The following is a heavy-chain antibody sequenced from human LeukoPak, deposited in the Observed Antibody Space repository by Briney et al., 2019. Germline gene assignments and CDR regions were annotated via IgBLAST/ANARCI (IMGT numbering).Heavy chain of an antibody. D-gene: IGHD6-13*01. CDR3: ASHPAYINSWPYNC. CDR1: GGSISSSNW. CDR2: IYHSGST. J-gene: IGHJ4*02. V-gene: IGHV4-4*02. Sequence: SGTLSLTCAVSGGSISSSNWWSWVRQPPGKGLEWIGEIYHSGSTNYNPSLKSRVTISVDTSKNQFSLKLSSVTAADAAVYYCASHPAYINSWPYNCWGQGTLVTVSS.